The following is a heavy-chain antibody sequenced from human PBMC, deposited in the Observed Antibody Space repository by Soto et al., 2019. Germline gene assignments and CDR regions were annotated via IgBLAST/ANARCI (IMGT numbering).Heavy chain of an antibody. D-gene: IGHD2-2*01. CDR1: GYTFTSYA. CDR2: INAGNGNT. V-gene: IGHV1-3*01. J-gene: IGHJ4*02. CDR3: SRGAYDFDY. Sequence: ASVKVSCKASGYTFTSYAMHWVRQAPGQRLEWMGWINAGNGNTKYSQRLQGRVTITRDTSASTAYMELSSLRSEDTAVYYCSRGAYDFDYWGQGTLVTVSS.